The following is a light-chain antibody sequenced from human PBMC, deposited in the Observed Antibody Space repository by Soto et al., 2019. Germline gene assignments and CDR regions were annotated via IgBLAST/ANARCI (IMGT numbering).Light chain of an antibody. CDR1: QDISSA. Sequence: AIQLTQSPSSLSAYVGDSVSITCRASQDISSALAWYQQKPGRAHKRLIYDASSLEGGVPSRFSGSRSGTDFTLTVISLQPEDFATYYCQQFDDYPVTFGPGTKVDIK. J-gene: IGKJ3*01. V-gene: IGKV1D-13*01. CDR3: QQFDDYPVT. CDR2: DAS.